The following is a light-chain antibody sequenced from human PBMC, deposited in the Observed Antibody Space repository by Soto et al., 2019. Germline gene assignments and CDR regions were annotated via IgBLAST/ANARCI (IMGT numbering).Light chain of an antibody. V-gene: IGKV3-15*01. CDR2: GAS. J-gene: IGKJ4*01. CDR3: QQYTDWPPVT. Sequence: EIVMTQSPGTLSVSPGERATLSCRASQSVSSNLAWYQQKPGQAPRLLIYGASTRATGIPARFSGRGSGTEFTLTISSLQSEDFAVYYCQQYTDWPPVTFGGGTKVEIK. CDR1: QSVSSN.